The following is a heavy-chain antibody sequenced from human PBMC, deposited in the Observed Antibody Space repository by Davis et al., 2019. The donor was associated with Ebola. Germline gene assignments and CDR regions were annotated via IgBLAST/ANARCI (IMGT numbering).Heavy chain of an antibody. V-gene: IGHV3-13*01. D-gene: IGHD3-10*01. CDR3: ARMLWFREFPGGMDV. Sequence: GESLKISCAASGFTFSSYDMHWVRQATGKGLEWVSAIGTAGDTYYPGSVKGRFTISRENAKNSLYLQMNSLRAGDTAVYYCARMLWFREFPGGMDVWGQGTTVTVSS. J-gene: IGHJ6*02. CDR1: GFTFSSYD. CDR2: IGTAGDT.